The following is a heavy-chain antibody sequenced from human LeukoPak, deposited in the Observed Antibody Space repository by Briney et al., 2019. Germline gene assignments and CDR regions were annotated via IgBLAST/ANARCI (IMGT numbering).Heavy chain of an antibody. CDR3: ARDGRVTDYYYYYYMDV. Sequence: GASVKVSCKASGYTFTSYGISWVRQAPGQGLEWMGWISAYNGNTNYAQKLQGRVTMTTDTSTSTAYMELRSLRSDDTAVYYCARDGRVTDYYYYYYMDVWGKGTTVTVSS. V-gene: IGHV1-18*01. CDR2: ISAYNGNT. D-gene: IGHD2-21*02. CDR1: GYTFTSYG. J-gene: IGHJ6*03.